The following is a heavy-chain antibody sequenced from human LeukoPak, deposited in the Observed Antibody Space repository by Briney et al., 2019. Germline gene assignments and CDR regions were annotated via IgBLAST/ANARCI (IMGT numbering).Heavy chain of an antibody. CDR3: ARRRCSGYEGYFDY. CDR1: GDSVSSNSAA. V-gene: IGHV6-1*01. CDR2: TYYSNSKWYN. J-gene: IGHJ4*02. Sequence: SQTLSLTCGISGDSVSSNSAAWNWFRQSPSRGLEWLGRTYYSNSKWYNDYAVSEKSRITINVDTSENQFSLQLNSVTPDDTAVYYCARRRCSGYEGYFDYWGQGTLVTVSS. D-gene: IGHD5-12*01.